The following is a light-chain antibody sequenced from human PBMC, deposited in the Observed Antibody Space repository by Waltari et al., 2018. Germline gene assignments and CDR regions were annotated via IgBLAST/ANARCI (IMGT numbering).Light chain of an antibody. Sequence: QSALPPPASVSGSPGQQINTSCTGTSSDVGSYTLVPWYQQHPGKAPQLMVYEVSKRPSGVSNRFSGSKSSNTASLTISGLQAEDEADYYCCSYAGSITYVFGTGTKVTVL. V-gene: IGLV2-23*02. CDR2: EVS. J-gene: IGLJ1*01. CDR3: CSYAGSITYV. CDR1: SSDVGSYTL.